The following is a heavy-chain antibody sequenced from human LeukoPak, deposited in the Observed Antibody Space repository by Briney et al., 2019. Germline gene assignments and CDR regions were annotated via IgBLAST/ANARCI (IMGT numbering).Heavy chain of an antibody. Sequence: PSQTLSLTCTVSGGSISSGGYYWSWIRQHPGKGLEWIGNIYYSGSTYYNPSLKSRVTISVDMSKNQFSLKLSSVTAADTAVYYCARLRYSYGSKTDYWGQGTLVTVSS. CDR2: IYYSGST. V-gene: IGHV4-31*03. J-gene: IGHJ4*02. D-gene: IGHD5-18*01. CDR1: GGSISSGGYY. CDR3: ARLRYSYGSKTDY.